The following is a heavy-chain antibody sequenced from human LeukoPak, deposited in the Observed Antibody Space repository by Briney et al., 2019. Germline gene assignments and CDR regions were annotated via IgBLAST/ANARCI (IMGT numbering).Heavy chain of an antibody. D-gene: IGHD3-22*01. CDR3: ARDRGPAGYLDY. Sequence: GGSLRLSCAASGFTFSDYYMSWIRRAPGKGLEWASYNSGSGTTILYADSVKGRFTISRDNAKNSVYLQMNSLRAEDTALYYCARDRGPAGYLDYWGQGTLVTVSS. J-gene: IGHJ4*02. V-gene: IGHV3-11*01. CDR2: NSGSGTTI. CDR1: GFTFSDYY.